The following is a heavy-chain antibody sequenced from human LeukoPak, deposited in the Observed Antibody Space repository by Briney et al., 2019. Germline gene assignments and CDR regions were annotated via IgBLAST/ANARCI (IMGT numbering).Heavy chain of an antibody. J-gene: IGHJ6*04. CDR1: GFTFSSYS. D-gene: IGHD3-10*02. V-gene: IGHV3-48*01. Sequence: PGGSLRLSCAASGFTFSSYSMNWVRRAPGKGLEWVSYIRSSSRTIYYADSVKGRFTISRDNAKNSLYLQMNSLRAEDTAVYYCAELGITMIGGVWGKGTTVTVSS. CDR2: IRSSSRTI. CDR3: AELGITMIGGV.